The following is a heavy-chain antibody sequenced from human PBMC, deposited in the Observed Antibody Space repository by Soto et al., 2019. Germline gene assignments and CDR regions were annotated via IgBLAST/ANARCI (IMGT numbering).Heavy chain of an antibody. D-gene: IGHD3-22*01. J-gene: IGHJ4*02. CDR3: ARHVTSYYDSTGYFFDY. CDR2: IYYSGST. CDR1: GGSISSSSYY. Sequence: PSETLSLTCTVSGGSISSSSYYWGWIRQPPGKGLEWIGSIYYSGSTYYKPSLKSRVTISVDTSKKQFSLQLNSVTAADTAVYYCARHVTSYYDSTGYFFDYWGQGTLVTVSS. V-gene: IGHV4-39*01.